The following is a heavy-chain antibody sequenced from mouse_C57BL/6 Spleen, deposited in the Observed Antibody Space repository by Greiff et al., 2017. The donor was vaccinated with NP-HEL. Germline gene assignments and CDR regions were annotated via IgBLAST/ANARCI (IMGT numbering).Heavy chain of an antibody. D-gene: IGHD3-3*01. Sequence: EVKLVESGGGLVKPGGSLKLSCAASGFTFSSYTMSWVRQTPEKRLEWVATISGGGGNTYYPDSVKGRFTISRDNAKNTLYLQMSSLRSEDTALYYCAREGGTHFDYWGQGTTLTVSS. CDR2: ISGGGGNT. CDR3: AREGGTHFDY. V-gene: IGHV5-9*01. CDR1: GFTFSSYT. J-gene: IGHJ2*01.